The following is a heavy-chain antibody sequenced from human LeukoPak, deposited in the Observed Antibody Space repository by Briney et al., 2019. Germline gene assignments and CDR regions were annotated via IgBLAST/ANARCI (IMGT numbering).Heavy chain of an antibody. J-gene: IGHJ4*02. CDR2: IYRSGTT. CDR1: GYSISSDYY. V-gene: IGHV4-38-2*02. CDR3: ARDRGGGSSPIDY. D-gene: IGHD6-6*01. Sequence: KPSETLSLTCAVSGYSISSDYYWGWIRQPPGRGLEWIASIYRSGTTYYNPSLKSRVTISLDTSKNQFSLKVNSVTAADTAVYFCARDRGGGSSPIDYWGQGTLVTVSS.